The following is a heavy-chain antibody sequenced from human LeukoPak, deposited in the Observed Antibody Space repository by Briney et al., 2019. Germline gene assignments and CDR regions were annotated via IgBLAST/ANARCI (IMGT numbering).Heavy chain of an antibody. D-gene: IGHD3-9*01. V-gene: IGHV4-61*01. CDR1: GGSVGSGSYY. J-gene: IGHJ5*02. Sequence: SETLSLTCTVSGGSVGSGSYYWSWIRQPPGKGLEWIGYIYYSGSTNYNPSLKSRVTISVDTSKNQFSLKLSSVTAADTAVYYCAREWYYDILTGSPWFDPWGQGTLVTVSS. CDR3: AREWYYDILTGSPWFDP. CDR2: IYYSGST.